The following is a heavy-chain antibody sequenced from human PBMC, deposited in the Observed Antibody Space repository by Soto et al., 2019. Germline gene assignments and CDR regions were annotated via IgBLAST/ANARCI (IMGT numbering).Heavy chain of an antibody. CDR2: INPNSGDT. V-gene: IGHV1-2*02. J-gene: IGHJ6*02. CDR1: GFTFTDSY. Sequence: AASVKVSCKASGFTFTDSYMHWVRQAPGQGLEWMGWINPNSGDTNEAQRFQGRVTMTRDTSISTVYMELSRLRSDDTAVYYCARERFTVIVEVIPWGMDVWGQGTTVTVSS. CDR3: ARERFTVIVEVIPWGMDV. D-gene: IGHD3-22*01.